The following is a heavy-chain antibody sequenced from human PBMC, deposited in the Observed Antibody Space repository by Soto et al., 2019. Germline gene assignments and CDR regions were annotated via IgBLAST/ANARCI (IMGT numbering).Heavy chain of an antibody. CDR2: IYPGDSDT. D-gene: IGHD5-18*01. V-gene: IGHV5-51*01. Sequence: PGESLKISCKGSGYSFTSYWIGWVRQMTGKGLEWMGIIYPGDSDTRYSPSFQGQVTISADKSISTAYLQWSSLKASDTAMYYCARHDVDTAMVNYYYYYGMDVWGQGTTVTVSS. J-gene: IGHJ6*02. CDR3: ARHDVDTAMVNYYYYYGMDV. CDR1: GYSFTSYW.